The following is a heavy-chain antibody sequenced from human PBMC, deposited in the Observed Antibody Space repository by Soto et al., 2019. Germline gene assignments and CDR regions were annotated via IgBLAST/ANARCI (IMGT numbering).Heavy chain of an antibody. J-gene: IGHJ4*02. V-gene: IGHV3-74*01. CDR1: GFTLSRDW. CDR2: INMDGRRT. Sequence: GGALTLSCAACGFTLSRDWMHWVRQAAGKGLEWDSRINMDGRRTIYADSVKGRFSPSRNNAKNSLFLQMNRLTAAPTAVYYCGRGPRGLYHPDYWGQGDLVIVSS. CDR3: GRGPRGLYHPDY. D-gene: IGHD2-2*01.